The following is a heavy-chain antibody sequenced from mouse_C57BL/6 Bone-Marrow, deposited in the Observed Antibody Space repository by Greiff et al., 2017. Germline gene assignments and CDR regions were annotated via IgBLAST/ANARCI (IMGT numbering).Heavy chain of an antibody. J-gene: IGHJ1*03. D-gene: IGHD2-2*01. Sequence: QVQLQQPGAELVRPGSSVQLSCKASGYTFTSYWMHWVKQRPIQGLEWIGNIDPSDSETHYNQKFKDKATLTVDKSSSTAYMQISSLTSEYSAVYYCVYYGYDGGLWGTGTTVTVSS. CDR2: IDPSDSET. V-gene: IGHV1-52*01. CDR3: VYYGYDGGL. CDR1: GYTFTSYW.